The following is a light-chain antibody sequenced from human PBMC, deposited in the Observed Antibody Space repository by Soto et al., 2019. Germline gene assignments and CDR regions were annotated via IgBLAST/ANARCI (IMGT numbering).Light chain of an antibody. Sequence: QSVLTQPASVSGSPGQSITISCTGTSSDVGGNKYVSWYQHYPGKAPKLMICDVSNRPSGVSNRFSGSKSGNTASLTISGLQAEDTADYYCSAFPGTTYVFGTGTKVTVL. CDR3: SAFPGTTYV. CDR2: DVS. V-gene: IGLV2-14*03. CDR1: SSDVGGNKY. J-gene: IGLJ1*01.